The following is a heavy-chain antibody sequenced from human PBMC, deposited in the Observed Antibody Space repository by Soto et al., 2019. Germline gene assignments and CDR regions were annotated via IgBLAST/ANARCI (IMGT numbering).Heavy chain of an antibody. CDR2: ISGSGGST. V-gene: IGHV3-23*01. CDR3: AKISGVAIVVVPAAIMDV. Sequence: EVQLLESGGGLVQPGGSLRLSCAASGFTFSSYAMSWVRQAPGKGLEWVSAISGSGGSTYYADSVKGRFTISRDNSKNTLYLQMNSLRAEDTAVYYCAKISGVAIVVVPAAIMDVWGKGTTVTVSS. J-gene: IGHJ6*03. CDR1: GFTFSSYA. D-gene: IGHD2-2*01.